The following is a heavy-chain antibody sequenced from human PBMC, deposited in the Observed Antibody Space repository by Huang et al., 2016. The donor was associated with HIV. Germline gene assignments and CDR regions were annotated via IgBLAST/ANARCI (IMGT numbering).Heavy chain of an antibody. CDR2: IVPNDSET. V-gene: IGHV5-51*01. D-gene: IGHD6-6*01. J-gene: IGHJ4*02. CDR3: ARRFSSSSGYFDY. CDR1: GYSFSSYW. Sequence: VQLVQSGAEVKKPGESLTISCKGSGYSFSSYWIAWVRQMPGKGLEWMGIIVPNDSETTYRPSFEGQATIAADKSIGTAYLQWSSLKASDTAMYYCARRFSSSSGYFDYWGQGSLVTVSS.